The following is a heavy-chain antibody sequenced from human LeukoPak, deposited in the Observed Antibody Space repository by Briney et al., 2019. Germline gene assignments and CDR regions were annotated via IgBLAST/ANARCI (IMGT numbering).Heavy chain of an antibody. Sequence: PGGSLRLSCAASGFTFSSYSMNWVRQAPGKGLEWVSSISSSSSYIYYEGSVKGRFTISRDNAKNSLYLQMNSLRAEDTAVYHCARDPYDYGDSYYDYWGQGTLVTVSS. CDR2: ISSSSSYI. V-gene: IGHV3-21*01. J-gene: IGHJ4*02. CDR1: GFTFSSYS. D-gene: IGHD4-17*01. CDR3: ARDPYDYGDSYYDY.